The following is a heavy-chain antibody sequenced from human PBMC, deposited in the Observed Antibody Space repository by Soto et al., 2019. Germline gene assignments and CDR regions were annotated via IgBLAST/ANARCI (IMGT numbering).Heavy chain of an antibody. CDR1: GFTFSSCA. J-gene: IGHJ4*02. Sequence: GGSLRLSCAASGFTFSSCAMSWVRQAPGKGLEWVSSISDSGGNTNYADSVKGRFTISRDNSKNTLYLQMSSLRAGDTAVYYCAKYHNLDYWGQGTLVTVSS. D-gene: IGHD3-10*01. V-gene: IGHV3-23*01. CDR3: AKYHNLDY. CDR2: ISDSGGNT.